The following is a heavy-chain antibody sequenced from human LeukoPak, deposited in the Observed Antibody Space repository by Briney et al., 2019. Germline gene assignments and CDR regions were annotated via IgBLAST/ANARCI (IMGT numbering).Heavy chain of an antibody. D-gene: IGHD3-16*01. J-gene: IGHJ4*02. CDR2: ISASGGGK. CDR1: GFTFSTYA. V-gene: IGHV3-23*01. Sequence: GGSLRLSCAASGFTFSTYAMNWVRQAPGKGLEWVSGISASGGGKFYADSVKGRYTISRDKSKSTVYLQMNSLRAEDAAVYYCAKDNADYPIYYFDSWGQGTLVTVSS. CDR3: AKDNADYPIYYFDS.